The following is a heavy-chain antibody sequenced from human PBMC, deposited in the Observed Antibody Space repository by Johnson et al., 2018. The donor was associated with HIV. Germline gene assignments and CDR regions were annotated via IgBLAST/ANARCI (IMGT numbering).Heavy chain of an antibody. Sequence: MQLVESGGGVVQPGRSLRLSCAGSGFSFSLYWMTWVRQAAGKGLEWVAHVKRDGSEKLYADSVKGRFTISRDNAKNSLYLQMNSLRAEDTAVYYCARGSPSGTYFAFDVWGHGTTVTVSS. CDR1: GFSFSLYW. V-gene: IGHV3-7*01. CDR3: ARGSPSGTYFAFDV. D-gene: IGHD1-26*01. CDR2: VKRDGSEK. J-gene: IGHJ3*01.